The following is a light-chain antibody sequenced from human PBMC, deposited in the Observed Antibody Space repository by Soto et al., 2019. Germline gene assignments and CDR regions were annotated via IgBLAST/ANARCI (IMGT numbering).Light chain of an antibody. V-gene: IGKV3-15*01. CDR1: QSVSSN. CDR2: GAS. Sequence: EIVLTQSPATLSFSPGERATLSCRASQSVSSNLAWYQQKPGQAPRLLIYGASTRATGIPARFSGSGSGTEFTLTISSLQSEDFAVYYCQQYNNWPETFGPGTKVDIK. J-gene: IGKJ3*01. CDR3: QQYNNWPET.